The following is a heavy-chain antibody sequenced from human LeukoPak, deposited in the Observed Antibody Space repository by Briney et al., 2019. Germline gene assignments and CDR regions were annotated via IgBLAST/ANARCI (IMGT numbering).Heavy chain of an antibody. CDR2: INSDGSST. Sequence: ETLSLTCSVSGGSISSYWIHWVRQAPGKGLVWVSRINSDGSSTTYADSVKGRFTISRDNAKNTLYLQMNSLRAEDTAVYYCARSAAAGFSYYSYYLDVWGKGTTVTIFS. J-gene: IGHJ6*03. V-gene: IGHV3-74*01. D-gene: IGHD6-13*01. CDR3: ARSAAAGFSYYSYYLDV. CDR1: GGSISSYW.